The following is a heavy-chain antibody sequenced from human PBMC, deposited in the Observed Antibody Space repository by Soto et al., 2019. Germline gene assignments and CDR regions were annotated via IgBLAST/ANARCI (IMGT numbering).Heavy chain of an antibody. J-gene: IGHJ6*02. D-gene: IGHD5-12*01. CDR3: ARHLGGYVYYSYHGMDV. CDR2: IYPGDSGT. CDR1: GYSFTSYW. V-gene: IGHV5-51*01. Sequence: PGESLKISCKGSGYSFTSYWIGWVRQMPGKGLEWMGIIYPGDSGTRYSPSFQGQVTISADKSISTAYLQWSSLKASDTAMYYWARHLGGYVYYSYHGMDVWGQGTTVPVSS.